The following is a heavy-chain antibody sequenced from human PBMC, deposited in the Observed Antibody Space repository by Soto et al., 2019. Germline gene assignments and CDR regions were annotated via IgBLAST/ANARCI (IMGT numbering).Heavy chain of an antibody. CDR3: ARDNCSGGSCYWGWYFDL. CDR1: GGTFSSYA. CDR2: IIPIFGTA. J-gene: IGHJ2*01. V-gene: IGHV1-69*12. D-gene: IGHD2-15*01. Sequence: QVQLVQSGAEVKKPGSSVKVSCKASGGTFSSYAISWVRQAHGQGLEWMGGIIPIFGTANYAQKFQGRVTITADESTSTAYMELSSLRSEDTAVYYCARDNCSGGSCYWGWYFDLWDRGTLVTVSS.